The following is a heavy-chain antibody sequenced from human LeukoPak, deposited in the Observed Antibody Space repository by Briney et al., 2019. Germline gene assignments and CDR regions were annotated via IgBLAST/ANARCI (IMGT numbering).Heavy chain of an antibody. V-gene: IGHV3-30-3*01. J-gene: IGHJ3*02. D-gene: IGHD3-22*01. Sequence: GGSLRLSCAASGFTFSSYAMHWVRQAPGKGLEWVAVISYDGSNKYYADSVKGRFTISRDNSKNTLYLQMNSLRAEDTAVYYCAKDLLTKRYYYDSSGYYTDAFDIWGQGTMVTVSS. CDR2: ISYDGSNK. CDR3: AKDLLTKRYYYDSSGYYTDAFDI. CDR1: GFTFSSYA.